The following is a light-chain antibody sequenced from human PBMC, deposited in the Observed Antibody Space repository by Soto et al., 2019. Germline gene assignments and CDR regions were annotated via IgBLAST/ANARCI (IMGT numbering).Light chain of an antibody. V-gene: IGKV1-5*03. CDR3: QQYNSYPLT. Sequence: DIPMTQSPSTLSASVGDRVTITCRASQSISSWLAWYQQKPGKAPNLLIYKASSLEGGVPSRFSGSGSGTEFTLTISSLQPDDFATYYCQQYNSYPLTFGGGTKVEIK. CDR2: KAS. J-gene: IGKJ4*01. CDR1: QSISSW.